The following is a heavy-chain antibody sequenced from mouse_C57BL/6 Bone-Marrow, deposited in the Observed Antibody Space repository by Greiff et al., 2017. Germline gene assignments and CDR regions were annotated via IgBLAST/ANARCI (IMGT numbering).Heavy chain of an antibody. J-gene: IGHJ4*01. CDR3: ARGGFGYAMDD. CDR1: GYTFTSYW. Sequence: QVQLQQPGAELVRPGSSVKLSCKASGYTFTSYWMHWVKQRPIQGLEWIGNIDPSDSDTHYNQKFKDKATLTVAKSSSTAYMQLSSLTSEDSAVYSCARGGFGYAMDDWGQGTSVTVSS. V-gene: IGHV1-52*01. CDR2: IDPSDSDT.